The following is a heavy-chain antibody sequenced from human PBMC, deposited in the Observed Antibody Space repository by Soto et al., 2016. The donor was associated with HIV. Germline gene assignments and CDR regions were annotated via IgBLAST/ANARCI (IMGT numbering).Heavy chain of an antibody. Sequence: EVQLLESGGGLVQPGGSLRLSCAASGFTFSSYAMSWVRQAPGKGLEWVSGISGSGGSTFYADFVKGRFTISRDNSKNTLYLQMNSLRAEDTAVYYCARDCSGGNCYSGYYWGQGILVTVSS. D-gene: IGHD2-15*01. CDR1: GFTFSSYA. V-gene: IGHV3-23*01. CDR3: ARDCSGGNCYSGYY. CDR2: ISGSGGST. J-gene: IGHJ4*02.